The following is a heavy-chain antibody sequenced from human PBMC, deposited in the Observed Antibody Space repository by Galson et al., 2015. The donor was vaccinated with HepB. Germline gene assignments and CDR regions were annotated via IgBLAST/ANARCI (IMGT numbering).Heavy chain of an antibody. CDR1: GFTFSSYD. CDR2: LSYDGTNM. CDR3: AKDSRYISGWYAGRGGFDY. V-gene: IGHV3-30*18. D-gene: IGHD6-19*01. J-gene: IGHJ4*02. Sequence: SLRLSCAASGFTFSSYDMHWVRQAPGKGLEWVAILSYDGTNMYFADSVKGRFTISRDNSKNTLYLQMNSLRAEDTAVYYCAKDSRYISGWYAGRGGFDYWGQGTLVTVSS.